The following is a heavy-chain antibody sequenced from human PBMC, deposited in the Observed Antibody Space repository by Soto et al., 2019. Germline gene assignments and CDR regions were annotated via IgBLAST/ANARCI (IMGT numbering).Heavy chain of an antibody. CDR2: IYYSGST. CDR1: GGSISSYY. D-gene: IGHD6-13*01. Sequence: QVQLQESGPGLVKPAETLSLTCTVSGGSISSYYWSWIRQPPGKGLEWIGYIYYSGSTNYNPSLKSRVTISVDTSKNQFSLKLSSVTAADTAVYHCASCSSWQGRWFDPWGQGTLVTVSS. CDR3: ASCSSWQGRWFDP. V-gene: IGHV4-59*08. J-gene: IGHJ5*02.